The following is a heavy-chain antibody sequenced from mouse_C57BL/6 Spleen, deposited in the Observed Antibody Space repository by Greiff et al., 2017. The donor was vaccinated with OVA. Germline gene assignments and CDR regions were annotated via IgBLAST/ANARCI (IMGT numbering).Heavy chain of an antibody. V-gene: IGHV1-50*01. J-gene: IGHJ4*01. CDR2: IDPSDSYT. CDR1: GYTFTSYW. Sequence: QVHVKQPGAELVKPGASVKLSCKASGYTFTSYWMQWVKQRPGPGLAWIGEIDPSDSYTNYNQKFKGKATLTVDTSSSTAYMQLSSLTSEDSAVYYCARKVDEGAMDYWGQGTSVTVSS. CDR3: ARKVDEGAMDY.